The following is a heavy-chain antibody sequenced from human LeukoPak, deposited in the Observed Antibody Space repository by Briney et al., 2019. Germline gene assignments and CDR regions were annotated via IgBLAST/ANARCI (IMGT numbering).Heavy chain of an antibody. J-gene: IGHJ4*02. CDR1: GFTVSSNY. Sequence: PGGSLRLSCAASGFTVSSNYMSWVRQAPGKGLEWVSVIYSGGSTYYADSVKGRFTISRDNSKNTLYLQMNSLRAEDTAVYYCARGALYSSSWIDYWGQGTLVTVSS. CDR3: ARGALYSSSWIDY. D-gene: IGHD6-13*01. V-gene: IGHV3-53*01. CDR2: IYSGGST.